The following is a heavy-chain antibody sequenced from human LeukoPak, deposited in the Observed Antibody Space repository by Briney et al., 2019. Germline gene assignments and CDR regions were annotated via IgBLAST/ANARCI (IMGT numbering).Heavy chain of an antibody. Sequence: SETLSLTCTVSGGSISSYYWSWIRQPPGKGLEWIGYIYTSGSTNYNPSLKSRVTISVDTSKNQFSLKLSSVTAADTAVYYCASSRPYYYYYYMDVWGKGTTVTVSS. CDR1: GGSISSYY. J-gene: IGHJ6*03. CDR3: ASSRPYYYYYYMDV. D-gene: IGHD2-2*01. CDR2: IYTSGST. V-gene: IGHV4-4*09.